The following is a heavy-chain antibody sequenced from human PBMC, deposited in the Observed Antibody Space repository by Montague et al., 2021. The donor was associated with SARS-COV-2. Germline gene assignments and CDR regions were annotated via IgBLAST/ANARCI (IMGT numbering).Heavy chain of an antibody. D-gene: IGHD1-26*01. CDR2: IYHSGST. CDR3: ARVKWELSVGNVFDI. CDR1: GGSISSSSYY. J-gene: IGHJ3*02. V-gene: IGHV4-39*01. Sequence: SLTCTVSGGSISSSSYYWAWIRQPPGKGLEWIGSIYHSGSTFYNPSLKSRVSMSVDTSKNQFSLKLSPVTAADTAMYYCARVKWELSVGNVFDIWGQGTMVTVPS.